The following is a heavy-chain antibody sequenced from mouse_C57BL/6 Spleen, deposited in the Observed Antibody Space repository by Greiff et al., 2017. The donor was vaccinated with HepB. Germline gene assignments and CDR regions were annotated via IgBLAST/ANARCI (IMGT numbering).Heavy chain of an antibody. CDR2: IYPRDGST. CDR3: ARWATTVVAYYAMDY. J-gene: IGHJ4*01. D-gene: IGHD1-1*01. Sequence: VMLVESGPELVKPGASVKLSCKASGYTFTSYDINWVKQRPGQGLEWIGWIYPRDGSTKYNEKFKGKATLTVDTSSSTAYMELHSLTSEDSAVYFCARWATTVVAYYAMDYWGQGTSVTVSS. V-gene: IGHV1-85*01. CDR1: GYTFTSYD.